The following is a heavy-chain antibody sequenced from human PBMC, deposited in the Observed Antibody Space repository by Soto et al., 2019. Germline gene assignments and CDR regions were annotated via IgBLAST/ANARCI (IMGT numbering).Heavy chain of an antibody. CDR2: IIPILGIA. J-gene: IGHJ6*02. Sequence: SVKVSCKASGGTFSSYTISWVRQAPGQGLEWMGRIIPILGIANYAQKFQGRVTITADKSTSTAYMELCSLRSEDTAVYYCAMGGDIVLVPAARTHYYYYGMDAWGQGTKVTVSS. V-gene: IGHV1-69*02. CDR1: GGTFSSYT. D-gene: IGHD2-2*01. CDR3: AMGGDIVLVPAARTHYYYYGMDA.